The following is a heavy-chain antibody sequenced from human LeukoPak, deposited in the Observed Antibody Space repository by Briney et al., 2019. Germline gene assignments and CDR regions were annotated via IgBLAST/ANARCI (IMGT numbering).Heavy chain of an antibody. Sequence: GGALRLSCAASGFTFSSYAMSWARQAPGKGLEWVSAIRDSGSSTHYADSVKGRFTTSRDNSKNTLFLQMNSLRAEDTAIYYCAKYGPQDSGSSHFDYWGQGALVTVSS. CDR1: GFTFSSYA. CDR2: IRDSGSST. D-gene: IGHD1-26*01. V-gene: IGHV3-23*01. CDR3: AKYGPQDSGSSHFDY. J-gene: IGHJ4*02.